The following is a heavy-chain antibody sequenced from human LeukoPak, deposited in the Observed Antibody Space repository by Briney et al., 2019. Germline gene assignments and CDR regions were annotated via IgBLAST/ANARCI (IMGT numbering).Heavy chain of an antibody. J-gene: IGHJ4*02. Sequence: GGSLRLSCAASGFTFSSYAMSWVRRAPGKGLEWVSAISGSGGSTYYADSVKGRFTISRDNSKNTLYLQMNSLRAEDTAVYYCAKVLGRDYDSSGYYPYFDYWGQGTLVTVSS. V-gene: IGHV3-23*01. CDR1: GFTFSSYA. D-gene: IGHD3-22*01. CDR2: ISGSGGST. CDR3: AKVLGRDYDSSGYYPYFDY.